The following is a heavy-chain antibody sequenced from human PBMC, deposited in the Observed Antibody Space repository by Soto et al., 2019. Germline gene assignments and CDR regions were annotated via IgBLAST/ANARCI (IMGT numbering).Heavy chain of an antibody. D-gene: IGHD3-22*01. Sequence: QVQLVQSGAEVKKPGSSVKVSCKASGGTSSSYAISWVRQAPGQGLEWMGGIIPIFGTANYAQKFQGRVTITADESTSTAYMELSSLRSEDTAVYYCARDSYYDSSGYPEYFQHWGQGTLVTVSS. J-gene: IGHJ1*01. CDR2: IIPIFGTA. V-gene: IGHV1-69*01. CDR3: ARDSYYDSSGYPEYFQH. CDR1: GGTSSSYA.